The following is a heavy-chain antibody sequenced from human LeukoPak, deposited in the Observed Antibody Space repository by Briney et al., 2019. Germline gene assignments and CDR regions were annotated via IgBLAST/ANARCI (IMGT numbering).Heavy chain of an antibody. CDR2: INPDGDYS. Sequence: GGSLRLSCAASGFNFRKYWMQWVRQVPGKGLVWVSEINPDGDYSGHSNSVRGRFTISRDNAKNTLYLQMTSLSAEDTALYYCARSLGDWGQGTLVSVSS. CDR1: GFNFRKYW. D-gene: IGHD3-16*01. J-gene: IGHJ4*01. CDR3: ARSLGD. V-gene: IGHV3-74*01.